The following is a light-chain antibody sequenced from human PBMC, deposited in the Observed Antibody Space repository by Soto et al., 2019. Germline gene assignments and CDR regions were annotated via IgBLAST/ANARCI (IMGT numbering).Light chain of an antibody. J-gene: IGLJ1*01. V-gene: IGLV2-8*01. CDR1: SSDVGDYKY. Sequence: QSVLTQPPSASGSPGQSVTISCTGTSSDVGDYKYVSWYQKHPGKAPKLMIYEVTKRPSGVPDRFSGSKSGNTACLTVSGLQAEDEADYYCSSYVGSNNFYVFGTGTKVTVL. CDR3: SSYVGSNNFYV. CDR2: EVT.